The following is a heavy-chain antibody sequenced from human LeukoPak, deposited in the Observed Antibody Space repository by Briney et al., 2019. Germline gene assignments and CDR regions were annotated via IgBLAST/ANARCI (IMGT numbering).Heavy chain of an antibody. CDR2: INAGNGNT. Sequence: ASVKVSCKASGYTFTTYAMHWVRQAPGQRLEWMGWINAGNGNTKYSQKFQGRVTITRDTSASTAYMELSSLRSEDTAVYYCARVVHWYDSPIDYWGQGTLVTVSS. J-gene: IGHJ4*02. V-gene: IGHV1-3*01. CDR1: GYTFTTYA. CDR3: ARVVHWYDSPIDY. D-gene: IGHD3-22*01.